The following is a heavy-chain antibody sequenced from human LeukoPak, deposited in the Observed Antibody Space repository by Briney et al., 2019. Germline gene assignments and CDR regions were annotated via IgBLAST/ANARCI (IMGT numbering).Heavy chain of an antibody. V-gene: IGHV4-38-2*02. CDR2: IYHSGST. Sequence: PSETLSLTCTVSGYSISSGYYWGWIRQPPGKGLEWIGSIYHSGSTYYNPSLKSRVTISVDTSKNQFSLKLSSVTAADTAVYYCARGEETEGYYYYYYMDVWGKGTTVTVSS. CDR1: GYSISSGYY. CDR3: ARGEETEGYYYYYYMDV. D-gene: IGHD5-24*01. J-gene: IGHJ6*03.